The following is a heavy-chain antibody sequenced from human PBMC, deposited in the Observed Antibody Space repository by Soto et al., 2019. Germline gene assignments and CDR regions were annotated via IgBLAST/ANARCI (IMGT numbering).Heavy chain of an antibody. CDR2: ISYDGSSQ. J-gene: IGHJ6*02. CDR1: GFSFSLYA. CDR3: AIELTAAGTDIYYHGVDV. Sequence: QLQLVESGGGVVQPGRSLRLSCAATGFSFSLYAIHWVRQAPGKGLEWVAFISYDGSSQYYADSLKGRFTISRDNSKNTVYLQMNSLRAEDTSVYYCAIELTAAGTDIYYHGVDVWGQGTRVTVSS. V-gene: IGHV3-30-3*01. D-gene: IGHD6-13*01.